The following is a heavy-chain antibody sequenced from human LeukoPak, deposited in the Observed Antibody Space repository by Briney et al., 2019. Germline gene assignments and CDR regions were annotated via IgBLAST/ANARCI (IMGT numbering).Heavy chain of an antibody. CDR2: INHSGST. V-gene: IGHV4-34*01. Sequence: SETLSLTCAVYGGSFSGYYWSWIRQPPGKGLEWIGEINHSGSTNYNPSLKSRVTISVDTSKNQFSLKLSSVTAADTAVYYCARASGELVFAFDIWGQGTMVTVSS. CDR3: ARASGELVFAFDI. J-gene: IGHJ3*02. CDR1: GGSFSGYY. D-gene: IGHD1-26*01.